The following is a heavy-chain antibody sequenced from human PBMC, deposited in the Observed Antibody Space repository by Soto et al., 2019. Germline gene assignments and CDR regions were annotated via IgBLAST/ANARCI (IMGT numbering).Heavy chain of an antibody. D-gene: IGHD4-4*01. V-gene: IGHV2-5*01. J-gene: IGHJ4*02. CDR1: GFSLSTSGVG. CDR3: AHIPYSNYGYYFDY. Sequence: VSGPTLVNPXQTLTLTCTFSGFSLSTSGVGVGWIRQPPGKALEWLALIYWNDDKRYSPSLKSRLTITKDTSKNQVVLTMTNMDPVDTATYYCAHIPYSNYGYYFDYWGQGTLVTVSS. CDR2: IYWNDDK.